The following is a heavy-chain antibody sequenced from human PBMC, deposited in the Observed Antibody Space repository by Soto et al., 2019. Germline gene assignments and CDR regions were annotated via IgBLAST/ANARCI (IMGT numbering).Heavy chain of an antibody. Sequence: QVQLQESGPGLVKPSETLSLTCTVSGGSISGYYWSWIRQPPGKGLEWIGYMYNTGSTVYNPSFKSRLTISVATAKNQSSMKLTSVTAADTAVYYCARDLWGYCGSDCAPLDVWGQGPTVTVSS. CDR2: MYNTGST. CDR1: GGSISGYY. D-gene: IGHD2-21*02. CDR3: ARDLWGYCGSDCAPLDV. V-gene: IGHV4-59*01. J-gene: IGHJ6*02.